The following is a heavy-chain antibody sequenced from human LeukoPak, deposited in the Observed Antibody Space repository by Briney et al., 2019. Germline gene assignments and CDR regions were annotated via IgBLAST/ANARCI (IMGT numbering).Heavy chain of an antibody. CDR2: IWYDGSNK. CDR3: ARDNQVGTMVY. D-gene: IGHD3-10*01. Sequence: GGSLRLSCAASGFTFSSYGMHWVRQAPGKGLERVAVIWYDGSNKYYADSVKSRFTISRDNSKNTLYLQLKSLSAADTAVSYCARDNQVGTMVYWGQGILVTVSS. V-gene: IGHV3-33*01. J-gene: IGHJ4*02. CDR1: GFTFSSYG.